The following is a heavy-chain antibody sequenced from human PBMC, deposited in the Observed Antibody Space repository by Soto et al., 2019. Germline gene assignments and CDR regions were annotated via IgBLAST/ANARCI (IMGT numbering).Heavy chain of an antibody. Sequence: QVQLQESGPGLVKPSQTLSLSCTVSGGSISSGAHYWSWIRQHPGKGLEWIGYIHYSGSTYYNPSLKSRVTISVDTSKNQFSLNLSSVTAADTAVYYCATWGGSGSFGLDPWGQGTLVTVSS. J-gene: IGHJ5*02. CDR3: ATWGGSGSFGLDP. V-gene: IGHV4-31*03. D-gene: IGHD5-12*01. CDR2: IHYSGST. CDR1: GGSISSGAHY.